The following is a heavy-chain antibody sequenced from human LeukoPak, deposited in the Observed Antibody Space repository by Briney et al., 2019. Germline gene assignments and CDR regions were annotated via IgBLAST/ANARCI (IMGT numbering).Heavy chain of an antibody. J-gene: IGHJ4*02. Sequence: GGSLRLSCAASGFTFSSHSMNWVRQAPGKGLEWVSAVSGSGGSTYYADSVKGRFTISRDNSKNTLYLQMNSLRAEDTAVYYCADADLGYCSSTSCYSPFDYWGQGTLVTVSS. CDR2: VSGSGGST. D-gene: IGHD2-2*01. V-gene: IGHV3-23*01. CDR1: GFTFSSHS. CDR3: ADADLGYCSSTSCYSPFDY.